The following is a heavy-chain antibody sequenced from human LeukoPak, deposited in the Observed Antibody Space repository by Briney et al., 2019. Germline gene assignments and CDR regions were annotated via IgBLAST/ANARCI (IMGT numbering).Heavy chain of an antibody. Sequence: SETLSLTCTVSGSSTSSYYWSWIRQPAGKGLEWIGRIYASGSTNYNPSLKSRITMSVDTSKSQISLKLSSVTAADTAIYYCARWNYYDSSGYFLDTWGQGTLVTVSS. D-gene: IGHD3-22*01. CDR3: ARWNYYDSSGYFLDT. V-gene: IGHV4-4*07. J-gene: IGHJ4*02. CDR2: IYASGST. CDR1: GSSTSSYY.